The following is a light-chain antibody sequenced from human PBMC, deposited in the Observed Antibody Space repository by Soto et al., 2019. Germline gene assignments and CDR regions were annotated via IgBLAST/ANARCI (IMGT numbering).Light chain of an antibody. Sequence: QSALTQPASVSGSPGQSITIPCTGTSSDVGGYDYVSWYQQHPGKAPKLMIYDVTNRPSGVSNRFSGSKSANTASLTISGLQAEDEADYYCSSYTSSTTLGVFGGGTKLTVL. CDR3: SSYTSSTTLGV. CDR1: SSDVGGYDY. J-gene: IGLJ3*02. V-gene: IGLV2-14*03. CDR2: DVT.